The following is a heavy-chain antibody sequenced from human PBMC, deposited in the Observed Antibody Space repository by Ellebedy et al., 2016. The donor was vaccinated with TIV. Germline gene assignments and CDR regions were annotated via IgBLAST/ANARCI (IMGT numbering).Heavy chain of an antibody. V-gene: IGHV4-59*11. Sequence: SETLSLXCNVSGASISSHYWSWIRQPPGKGLEWIGYIHDTGNSNYNPSLKSRVTMLVDTSKNQFSLKLGSVTAADTAVYYCASSPYGDYGIGYWGQGTLVTVSS. CDR2: IHDTGNS. J-gene: IGHJ4*02. D-gene: IGHD4-17*01. CDR3: ASSPYGDYGIGY. CDR1: GASISSHY.